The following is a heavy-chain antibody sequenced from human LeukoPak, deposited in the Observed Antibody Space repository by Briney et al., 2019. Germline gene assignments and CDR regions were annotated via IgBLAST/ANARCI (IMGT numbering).Heavy chain of an antibody. CDR1: GGSISSYY. Sequence: SGTLSLTCTVSGGSISSYYWSWIRQPPGKGLEWIGYIYYSGSTNYNPSLKSRVTISVDTSKNQFSLKLSSVTAADTAVYYCARGRSRWFGELNDYWGQGTLVTVSS. V-gene: IGHV4-59*01. CDR2: IYYSGST. CDR3: ARGRSRWFGELNDY. J-gene: IGHJ4*02. D-gene: IGHD3-10*01.